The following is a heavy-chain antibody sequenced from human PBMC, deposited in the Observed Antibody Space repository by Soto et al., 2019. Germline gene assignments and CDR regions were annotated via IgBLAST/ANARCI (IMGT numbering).Heavy chain of an antibody. CDR3: AKGGPGVPTRGYYFDY. CDR2: ISYDGSNK. Sequence: GGSLRLSCAASGFTFSSYGMHWVRQAPGKGLEWVAVISYDGSNKYYADSVKGRFTISRDNSKNTLYLQMNSLRAEDTAVYYCAKGGPGVPTRGYYFDYWGQGTLVTVSS. V-gene: IGHV3-30*18. J-gene: IGHJ4*02. CDR1: GFTFSSYG. D-gene: IGHD3-3*01.